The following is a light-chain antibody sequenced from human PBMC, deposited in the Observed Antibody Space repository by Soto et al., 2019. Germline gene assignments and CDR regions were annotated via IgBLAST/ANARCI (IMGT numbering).Light chain of an antibody. CDR1: QAIRND. CDR3: LQNNGFPPT. CDR2: AAS. Sequence: DIQMTQSPSSLSASVGDRVTVTCRASQAIRNDLGWYHQRPGKAPKRLIYAASSLQSGVPSRFSGSGSGTEFTLTITSLQPEDSATYYCLQNNGFPPTFGQGTKVEI. J-gene: IGKJ1*01. V-gene: IGKV1-17*01.